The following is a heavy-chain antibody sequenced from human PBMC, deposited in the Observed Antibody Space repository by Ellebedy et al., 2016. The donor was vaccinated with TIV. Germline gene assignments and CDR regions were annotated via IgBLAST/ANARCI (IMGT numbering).Heavy chain of an antibody. CDR2: INSNSGGT. V-gene: IGHV1-2*02. D-gene: IGHD1-26*01. CDR1: GYTFTAYY. J-gene: IGHJ4*02. Sequence: ASVKVSCXTSGYTFTAYYMHWVRQAPGQGLEWMGGINSNSGGTNYAQKFQGRVTMTSDTSISTAYMELSRLRSDDTAVYYCARDTVGATKEVFHYWGQGTLVTVSS. CDR3: ARDTVGATKEVFHY.